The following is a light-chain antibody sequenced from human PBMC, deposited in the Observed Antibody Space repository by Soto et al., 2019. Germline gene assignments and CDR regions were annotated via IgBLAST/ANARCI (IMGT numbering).Light chain of an antibody. J-gene: IGKJ1*01. CDR2: GAS. CDR1: QNVSSNL. Sequence: SLCMVSLSPKERATLSCRASQNVSSNLLVCYQQHPSQAPRLLIYGASSRATGIPDRFSGSGSGTDFRLTTRILDSHDIADDFGLRSRHFCAFGLGTKVDI. V-gene: IGKV3-20*01. CDR3: LRSRHFCA.